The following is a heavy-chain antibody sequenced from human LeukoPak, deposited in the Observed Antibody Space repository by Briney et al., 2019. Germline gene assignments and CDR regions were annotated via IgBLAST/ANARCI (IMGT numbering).Heavy chain of an antibody. CDR3: ARVEYGQAGDY. Sequence: SETLSLTCAVYGGSFSGYCWSWIRQPPGKGLEWIGEINHSGSTNYNPSLKSRVTISVDTSKNQFSLKLSSVTAADTAVYYCARVEYGQAGDYWGQGTLVTVSS. J-gene: IGHJ4*02. D-gene: IGHD3-3*01. CDR2: INHSGST. V-gene: IGHV4-34*01. CDR1: GGSFSGYC.